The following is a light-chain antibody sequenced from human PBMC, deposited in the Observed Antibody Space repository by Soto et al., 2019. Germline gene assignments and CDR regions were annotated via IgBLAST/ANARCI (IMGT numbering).Light chain of an antibody. CDR2: GAS. CDR1: QSVSSSY. CDR3: QQYGSSPLFT. Sequence: EIVLTQSPGTLSLSPGERATLSCRASQSVSSSYLAWYQQKPGQAPRLPIYGASSRATGIPDRFSGSGSGTDFTLTISRLAAEDFAVYYCQQYGSSPLFTFGRGTKVDIK. J-gene: IGKJ3*01. V-gene: IGKV3-20*01.